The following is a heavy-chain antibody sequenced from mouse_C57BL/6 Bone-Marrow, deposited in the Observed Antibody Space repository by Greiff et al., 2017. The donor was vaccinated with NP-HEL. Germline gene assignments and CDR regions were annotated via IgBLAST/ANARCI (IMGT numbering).Heavy chain of an antibody. CDR2: IDPSDSYT. J-gene: IGHJ1*03. CDR3: ARGRYFDV. Sequence: VQLKQPGAELVMPGASVKLSCKASGYTFTSYWMHWVKQRPGQGLEWIGEIDPSDSYTNYNQKFKGKSTLTVDKSSSTAYMQLSSLTSEDSAVYYCARGRYFDVWGTGTTVTVSS. CDR1: GYTFTSYW. V-gene: IGHV1-69*01.